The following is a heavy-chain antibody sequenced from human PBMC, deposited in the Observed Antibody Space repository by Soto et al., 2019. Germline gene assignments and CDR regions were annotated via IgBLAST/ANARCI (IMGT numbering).Heavy chain of an antibody. V-gene: IGHV4-4*02. J-gene: IGHJ4*02. CDR1: GDSISSSVW. Sequence: LSLTCAVSGDSISSSVWWTWVRQPPGKGLEWIGEVFHTGNTNYNPSLKSRVTMSVDKSTNEFSLKVTSVTAADTAIYYCARKAWVRFDYWGQGALVTVS. CDR2: VFHTGNT. CDR3: ARKAWVRFDY. D-gene: IGHD7-27*01.